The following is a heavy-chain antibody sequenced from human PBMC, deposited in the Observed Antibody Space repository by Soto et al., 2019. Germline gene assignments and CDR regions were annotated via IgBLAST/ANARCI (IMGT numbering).Heavy chain of an antibody. Sequence: SVKVSCKASGDTFSTYSITWMRQAPGRGLEWVGGIIPRSAKSNYAQKFQGRVTITADESTSTAYMELSSLRSEDTAVYYCANTPGSITIFGVVIRGWFDPWGQGTLVTVS. CDR3: ANTPGSITIFGVVIRGWFDP. J-gene: IGHJ5*02. D-gene: IGHD3-3*01. CDR1: GDTFSTYS. V-gene: IGHV1-69*13. CDR2: IIPRSAKS.